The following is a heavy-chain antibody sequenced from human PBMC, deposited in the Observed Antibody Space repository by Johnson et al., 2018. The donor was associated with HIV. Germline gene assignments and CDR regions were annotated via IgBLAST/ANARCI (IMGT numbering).Heavy chain of an antibody. D-gene: IGHD2-15*01. J-gene: IGHJ3*02. CDR3: AKSVRASSSGAFDI. Sequence: QMLLVESGGGVVQPGGSLRLSCATSGFTFSSYAMHWVRQAPGKGLEWVAVISYDGSNKYYADSVKGRFTISRDNSKNTLYLQMNSLRAEETAVYHCAKSVRASSSGAFDIWGQGTMVTVSS. CDR2: ISYDGSNK. V-gene: IGHV3-30-3*02. CDR1: GFTFSSYA.